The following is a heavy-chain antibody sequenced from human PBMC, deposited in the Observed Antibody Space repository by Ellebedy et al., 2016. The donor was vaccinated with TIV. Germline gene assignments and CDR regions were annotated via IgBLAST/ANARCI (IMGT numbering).Heavy chain of an antibody. J-gene: IGHJ4*02. CDR3: AKDRGTNFDH. V-gene: IGHV3-30*02. CDR1: GFTFSNYG. CDR2: IRYDRSDE. D-gene: IGHD1-14*01. Sequence: PGGSLRLSCAASGFTFSNYGMHWVRKAPGKGLEWVAFIRYDRSDEYYADSVKGRFTISRDDSKNTVYLHMNSLRSEDTAVYHCAKDRGTNFDHWGQGTLVTVSS.